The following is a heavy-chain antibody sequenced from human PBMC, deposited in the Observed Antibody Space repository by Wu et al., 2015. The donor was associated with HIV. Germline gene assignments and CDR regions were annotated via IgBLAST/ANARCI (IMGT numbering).Heavy chain of an antibody. CDR3: ARNLSGRYDVIDM. Sequence: QVQLVQSGAEMKKPGASVNVSCKASGYSFNTHYLNWMRQAPGQGPEWMGLINPKGGITTYAQNFKGRVTMTSDTSTSTLYLEVNSLRSEDTAVYYCARNLSGRYDVIDMWGQGTMVIVSP. V-gene: IGHV1-46*02. J-gene: IGHJ3*02. CDR2: INPKGGIT. CDR1: GYSFNTHY. D-gene: IGHD3-16*01.